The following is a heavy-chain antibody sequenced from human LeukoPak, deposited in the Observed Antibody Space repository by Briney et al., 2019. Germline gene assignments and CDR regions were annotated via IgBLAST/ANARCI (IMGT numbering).Heavy chain of an antibody. J-gene: IGHJ4*02. V-gene: IGHV3-48*03. Sequence: GGSLRLSCAASGFTFSSFEMNWVRQAPGKGLEWISYISSSGSTICYADSVKGRFTISRDNAKNSLYLQMNSLRAEDTAVYYCAREVPYDYWGQGNMVTVSS. CDR3: AREVPYDY. D-gene: IGHD4/OR15-4a*01. CDR2: ISSSGSTI. CDR1: GFTFSSFE.